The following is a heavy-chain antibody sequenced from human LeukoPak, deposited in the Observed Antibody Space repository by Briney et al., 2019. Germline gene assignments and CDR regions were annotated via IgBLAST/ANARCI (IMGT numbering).Heavy chain of an antibody. J-gene: IGHJ4*02. V-gene: IGHV1-2*02. D-gene: IGHD5-12*01. CDR3: ARNFEGSGYDWGDY. CDR2: INPNSGGT. Sequence: ASVKVSFKASGYTSTGYYMHWVRQAPGQGLEWMGWINPNSGGTNYAQKFQGRVNMTRDTSISTAYMELSRLRSEDTAVYYCARNFEGSGYDWGDYWGQGTLVTVSS. CDR1: GYTSTGYY.